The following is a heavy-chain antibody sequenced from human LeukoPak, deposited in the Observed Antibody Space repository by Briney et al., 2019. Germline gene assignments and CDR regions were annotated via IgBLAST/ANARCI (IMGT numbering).Heavy chain of an antibody. V-gene: IGHV1-18*01. D-gene: IGHD3-22*01. J-gene: IGHJ4*02. CDR2: ISAYNGNT. CDR1: GYTFTSYG. CDR3: ARGLGDYYDTSDYYYAVPAH. Sequence: ASVKVSCKASGYTFTSYGISWVRQAPGQGLEWMGWISAYNGNTNYARKLQGRVAMTRDTSISTAYMELSSLRSEDTAVYYCARGLGDYYDTSDYYYAVPAHWGQGTLVTVSS.